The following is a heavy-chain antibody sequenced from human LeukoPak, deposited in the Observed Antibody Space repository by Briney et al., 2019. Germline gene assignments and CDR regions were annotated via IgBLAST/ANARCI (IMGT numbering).Heavy chain of an antibody. CDR1: GFTFSSYA. D-gene: IGHD5-24*01. J-gene: IGHJ4*02. CDR2: ISGSGGST. Sequence: GGSLRLSCAASGFTFSSYAMSWVRQAPGKGLAWVSAISGSGGSTYYADSVRGRFTISRDNAKNSLYLQMNSLRAEDTAVYYCARDPFMDRDGYNWFDYWGQGTLVTVSS. CDR3: ARDPFMDRDGYNWFDY. V-gene: IGHV3-23*01.